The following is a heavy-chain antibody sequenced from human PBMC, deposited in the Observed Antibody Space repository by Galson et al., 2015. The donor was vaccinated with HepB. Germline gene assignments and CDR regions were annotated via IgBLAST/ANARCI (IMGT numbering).Heavy chain of an antibody. Sequence: SVKVSCKASGGTFSTYAISWVRQAPGQGLEWMGGIIPIFGKANYAQKFQGRVTITADESTSTAYMELSSLRSEDTAVYYCARDPADCGSTGCYARPLYYWGQGTLVTVSS. CDR2: IIPIFGKA. J-gene: IGHJ4*02. CDR1: GGTFSTYA. V-gene: IGHV1-69*13. D-gene: IGHD2-2*01. CDR3: ARDPADCGSTGCYARPLYY.